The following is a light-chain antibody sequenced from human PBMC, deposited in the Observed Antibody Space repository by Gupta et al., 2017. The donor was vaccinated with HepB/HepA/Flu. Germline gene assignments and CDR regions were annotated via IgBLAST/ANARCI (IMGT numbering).Light chain of an antibody. CDR2: DDD. V-gene: IGLV6-57*02. CDR3: QSYDSSMWM. J-gene: IGLJ3*02. CDR1: GGSFASTY. Sequence: NFLLTQPPSVSESPGKTVTISCTGSGGSFASTYVQWYQQRPGSAPTTIIYDDDKRPSGVPVRFSGSIDSSSNSASLTISGLKSEDEADYYCQSYDSSMWMFGGGTKLTVL.